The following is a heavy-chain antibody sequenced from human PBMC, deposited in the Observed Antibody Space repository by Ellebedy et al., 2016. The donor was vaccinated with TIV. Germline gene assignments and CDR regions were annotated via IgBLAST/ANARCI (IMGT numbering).Heavy chain of an antibody. CDR1: GYTFTGYY. CDR3: ARDTCEGCAAATTRYRDMDV. D-gene: IGHD1-26*01. CDR2: INPGGGST. V-gene: IGHV1-46*01. Sequence: ASVKVSCKASGYTFTGYYLHWVRQAPGQGLEWMGVINPGGGSTSYAQKFQGRVTMTRDTSTSTVYMELSSLRSDDTAVYFCARDTCEGCAAATTRYRDMDVWGQGTTVTVSS. J-gene: IGHJ6*02.